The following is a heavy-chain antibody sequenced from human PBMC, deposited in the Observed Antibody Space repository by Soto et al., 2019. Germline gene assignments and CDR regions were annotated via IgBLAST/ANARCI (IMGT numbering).Heavy chain of an antibody. V-gene: IGHV2-70*01. CDR1: GFSLSTSGMC. Sequence: SVPTLVNPTQTLTLTCTFSGFSLSTSGMCVSWIRQPPGKALEWLALIDWDDDKYYSTSLKTRLTISKDTSKNQVVLTMTNMDPVDTATYYCARSIGIVVAPRAYQMDVWGQGTTVTVSS. J-gene: IGHJ6*02. D-gene: IGHD3-22*01. CDR2: IDWDDDK. CDR3: ARSIGIVVAPRAYQMDV.